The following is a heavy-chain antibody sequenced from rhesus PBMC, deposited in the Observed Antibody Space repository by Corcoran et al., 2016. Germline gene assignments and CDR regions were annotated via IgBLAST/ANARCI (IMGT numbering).Heavy chain of an antibody. CDR3: VRAIGY. CDR2: ISNGGGIT. Sequence: EVRLVESGGGLAKPGGSLSRSCAASGFTFSAYDMDWVRQAPGKGLEWVSRISNGGGITWYVDSVKDRFTISRENANNILYLQMDSLRAEDTAVYFCVRAIGYWGQGVLVTVSS. CDR1: GFTFSAYD. V-gene: IGHV3-178*01. J-gene: IGHJ4*01.